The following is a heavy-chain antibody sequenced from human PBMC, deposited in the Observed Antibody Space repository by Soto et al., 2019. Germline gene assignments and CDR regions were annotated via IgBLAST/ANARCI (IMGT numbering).Heavy chain of an antibody. CDR3: ATAGSSHFDH. J-gene: IGHJ4*02. Sequence: GGSLRLSCVGSGFTFSIYSMHWVRQAPGMGLEWVSRIDSDGSSTNYADSVKGLFTVSSDNARHTLYLQMNSLTGEDTAVYYCATAGSSHFDHWGHQGTLVTVSS. CDR2: IDSDGSST. CDR1: GFTFSIYS. D-gene: IGHD3-10*01. V-gene: IGHV3-74*01.